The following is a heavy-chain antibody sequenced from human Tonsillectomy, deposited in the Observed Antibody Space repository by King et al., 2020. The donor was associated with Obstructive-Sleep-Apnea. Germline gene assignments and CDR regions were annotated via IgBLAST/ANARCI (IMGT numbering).Heavy chain of an antibody. CDR2: ISYDGSNK. D-gene: IGHD6-13*01. CDR3: RGGEQQLDY. J-gene: IGHJ4*02. CDR1: GFTFSSYA. Sequence: VQLVESGGGVVQPGRSLRLSCAASGFTFSSYAMHWVRQAPGKGLEWVAVISYDGSNKYYADSVKGRFTISRDNSKNTLYLQMNSLRAEDTAVYYCRGGEQQLDYWGQGTLVTVSS. V-gene: IGHV3-30*04.